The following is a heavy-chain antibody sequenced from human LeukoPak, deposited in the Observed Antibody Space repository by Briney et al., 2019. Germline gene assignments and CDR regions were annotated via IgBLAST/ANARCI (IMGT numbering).Heavy chain of an antibody. CDR1: GFTFSSYW. CDR3: VGDVCGSNYGDY. D-gene: IGHD5-18*01. V-gene: IGHV3-7*01. J-gene: IGHJ4*02. CDR2: IRQDGNEK. Sequence: GGSLRLSCAASGFTFSSYWMNWVRQAPGKGLEWLANIRQDGNEKHYVDSVKGRFTMSRDNAKNSLYLQMNSLRAEDTAVDYCVGDVCGSNYGDYWGQGTLVTVTS.